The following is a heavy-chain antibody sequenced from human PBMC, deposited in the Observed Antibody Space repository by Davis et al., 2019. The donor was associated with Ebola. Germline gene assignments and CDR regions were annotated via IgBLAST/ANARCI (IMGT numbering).Heavy chain of an antibody. Sequence: GESLKISCVVSGFTFSSYWMHWVRQAPGKGLVWVSRINSDGSSTSYADSVKGRFTVSRDNSKNTMYLQMNSLRAEDTAVYYCAKRLWFGELTHYYGMDVWGQGTTVTVSS. V-gene: IGHV3-74*01. CDR1: GFTFSSYW. CDR2: INSDGSST. J-gene: IGHJ6*02. D-gene: IGHD3-10*01. CDR3: AKRLWFGELTHYYGMDV.